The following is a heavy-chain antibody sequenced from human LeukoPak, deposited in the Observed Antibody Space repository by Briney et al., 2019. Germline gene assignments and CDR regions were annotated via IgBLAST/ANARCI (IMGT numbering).Heavy chain of an antibody. CDR1: GYTFTSYG. J-gene: IGHJ6*03. Sequence: VASAKVSCKASGYTFTSYGISWVRQAPGQGLEWMGWISAYNGNTNYAQKLQGRVTMTTDTSTSTAYMELRSLRSDDTAVYYCAREYSSSSFGYYYYYMDVWGKGTTVTVSS. D-gene: IGHD6-6*01. CDR2: ISAYNGNT. CDR3: AREYSSSSFGYYYYYMDV. V-gene: IGHV1-18*01.